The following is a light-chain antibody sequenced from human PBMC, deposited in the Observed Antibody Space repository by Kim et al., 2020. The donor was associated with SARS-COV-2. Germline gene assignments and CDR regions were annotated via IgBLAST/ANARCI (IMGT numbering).Light chain of an antibody. J-gene: IGKJ1*01. Sequence: SIENRYNITCRDSQSVSSLLAWYKQKPGKAPTLLIFDASTLNSGVPSRFSARGSGTEFTLTIRRLQPDDFATYFCQQYNISPRTFGQGTKVDIK. CDR3: QQYNISPRT. V-gene: IGKV1-5*01. CDR2: DAS. CDR1: QSVSSL.